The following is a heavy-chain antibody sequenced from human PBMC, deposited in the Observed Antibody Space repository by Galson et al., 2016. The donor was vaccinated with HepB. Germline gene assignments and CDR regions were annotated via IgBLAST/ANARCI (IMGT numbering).Heavy chain of an antibody. V-gene: IGHV3-30*03. D-gene: IGHD3-9*01. CDR3: ARDIEKEATILGFAPDF. J-gene: IGHJ4*02. CDR1: GFTFSNYG. CDR2: ISYDGTNK. Sequence: SLRLSCAASGFTFSNYGIHWVRQAPGKGLEWVAVISYDGTNKYYAESVKGRFTISRDNSKNTLYLQMNSLRVEDTALYYCARDIEKEATILGFAPDFWGQGTLVTVSS.